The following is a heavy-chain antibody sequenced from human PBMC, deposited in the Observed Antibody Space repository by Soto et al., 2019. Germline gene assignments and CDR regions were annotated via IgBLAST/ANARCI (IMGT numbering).Heavy chain of an antibody. D-gene: IGHD2-2*01. V-gene: IGHV1-18*01. Sequence: QVQLVQSGAEVKKPGASVKVSCKASGYTFTSYGISWVRQAPGQGLEWMGWISAYNGNTNYAQKIQGRVTMTTDTSTSTAYMELRSLRSDDTAVYYCARETVPAAIQFEGNWFDPWGQGTLVTVSS. J-gene: IGHJ5*02. CDR3: ARETVPAAIQFEGNWFDP. CDR2: ISAYNGNT. CDR1: GYTFTSYG.